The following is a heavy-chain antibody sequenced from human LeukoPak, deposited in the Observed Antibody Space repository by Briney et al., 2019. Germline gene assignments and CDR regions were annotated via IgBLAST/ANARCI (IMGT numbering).Heavy chain of an antibody. CDR1: GFTFSDYG. Sequence: PGGSLRLSRTASGFTFSDYGMHWVRQPPGKGLEWVAIIWYDGSNKTYEDSVKGRFTISRDNSKNTLYLQMNSLRAEDTAVYYCARGVDYYENSGTIDYWGQGTLVTVSS. V-gene: IGHV3-33*01. D-gene: IGHD3-22*01. J-gene: IGHJ4*02. CDR3: ARGVDYYENSGTIDY. CDR2: IWYDGSNK.